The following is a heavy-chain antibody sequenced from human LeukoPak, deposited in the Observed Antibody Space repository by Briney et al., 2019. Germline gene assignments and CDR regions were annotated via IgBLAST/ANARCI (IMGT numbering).Heavy chain of an antibody. CDR2: IYSGGNT. J-gene: IGHJ4*02. CDR3: ARGCGADCYVLNY. D-gene: IGHD2-21*02. V-gene: IGHV3-66*01. Sequence: GGSLRLSCAASGFTVSNNYMTWVRQAPGKGLGWVSGIYSGGNTYYADSVKGRFTISRDNSKNMLYLQMDSLRGEDTAVYYCARGCGADCYVLNYWGQGTLVTVSS. CDR1: GFTVSNNY.